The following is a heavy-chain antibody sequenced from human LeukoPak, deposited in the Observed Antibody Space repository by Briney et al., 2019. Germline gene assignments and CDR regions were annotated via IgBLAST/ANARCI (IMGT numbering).Heavy chain of an antibody. Sequence: SAKVSCKASGGTFSSYAISWVRQAPGQGLEWMGRIIPIFGIANYAQKFQGRVTITADKSTSTAYMELSSLRSEDTAVYYCARDSRTTDYYYYGMDVWGQGTTVTVSS. D-gene: IGHD1-1*01. CDR2: IIPIFGIA. J-gene: IGHJ6*02. CDR1: GGTFSSYA. V-gene: IGHV1-69*04. CDR3: ARDSRTTDYYYYGMDV.